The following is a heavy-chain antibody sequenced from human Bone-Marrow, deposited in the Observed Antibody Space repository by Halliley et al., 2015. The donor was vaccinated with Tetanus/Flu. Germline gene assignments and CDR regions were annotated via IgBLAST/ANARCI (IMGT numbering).Heavy chain of an antibody. CDR3: AKGGGGYSGYDHYSGMDV. Sequence: SDEGSTKYYVDSVKGRVPIYRDNNKNTLYLQMNSLRAEDTAVYYCAKGGGGYSGYDHYSGMDVWGQGTTVTVSS. CDR2: SDEGSTK. D-gene: IGHD5-12*01. V-gene: IGHV3-30*18. J-gene: IGHJ6*02.